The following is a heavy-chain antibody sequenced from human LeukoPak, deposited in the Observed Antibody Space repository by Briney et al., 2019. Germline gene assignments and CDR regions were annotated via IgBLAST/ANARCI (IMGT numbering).Heavy chain of an antibody. D-gene: IGHD6-19*01. CDR1: GGSISSSGYY. CDR3: AREAYSSGWYSP. Sequence: SETLSLTCTVSGGSISSSGYYWGWIRQPPGKGLEWIGSIYYSGSTYYNPSLKSRVTISVDTSKNQFSLKLSSVTAADTAVYYCAREAYSSGWYSPWGQGTLVTVSS. CDR2: IYYSGST. V-gene: IGHV4-39*07. J-gene: IGHJ5*02.